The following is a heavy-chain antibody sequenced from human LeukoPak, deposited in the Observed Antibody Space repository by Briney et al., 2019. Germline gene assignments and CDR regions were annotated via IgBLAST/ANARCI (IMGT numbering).Heavy chain of an antibody. Sequence: PGRSLRLSCAASGFTFSSYGMHWVRQAPGKGLEWVAVISYDGSNKYYADSVKGRFTISRDNSKNTLYLQMNSLRAEDTAVYYCAKEGHDYGDYYYGMDVWGKGTTVTVSS. CDR3: AKEGHDYGDYYYGMDV. V-gene: IGHV3-30*18. J-gene: IGHJ6*04. CDR1: GFTFSSYG. CDR2: ISYDGSNK. D-gene: IGHD4-17*01.